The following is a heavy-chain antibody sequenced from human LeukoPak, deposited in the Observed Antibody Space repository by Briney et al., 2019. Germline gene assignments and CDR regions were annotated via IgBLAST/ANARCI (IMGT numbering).Heavy chain of an antibody. CDR3: AREPGYCSGGSCYGGWFDP. V-gene: IGHV4-34*01. D-gene: IGHD2-15*01. J-gene: IGHJ5*02. CDR1: GGSFSGYY. Sequence: KPSETLSLTCTSYGGSFSGYYWSWIRQPPGKGLEWIGEINHGGSTIYNPSLKSRVTISVDTSKTQFSLKLSSVTAADTAVYYCAREPGYCSGGSCYGGWFDPWGQGTLVTVSS. CDR2: INHGGST.